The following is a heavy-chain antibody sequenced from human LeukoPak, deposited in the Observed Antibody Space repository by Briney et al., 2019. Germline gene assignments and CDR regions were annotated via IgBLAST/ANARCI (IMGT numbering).Heavy chain of an antibody. Sequence: PGGSLLLSCVASGFTISSYWMHWVRQAPGKGLVWVSRISSDGSTTNYADSVKGRFTISRDNAKNTLYLQMNSLTGEDTAVYFCARTAAGPEYWGQGTRVTVSS. CDR3: ARTAAGPEY. CDR1: GFTISSYW. D-gene: IGHD6-19*01. CDR2: ISSDGSTT. J-gene: IGHJ4*02. V-gene: IGHV3-74*01.